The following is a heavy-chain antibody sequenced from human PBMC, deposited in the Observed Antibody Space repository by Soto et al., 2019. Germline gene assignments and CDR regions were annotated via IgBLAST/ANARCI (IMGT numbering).Heavy chain of an antibody. CDR2: IYWDDK. Sequence: QITLKESGPTLVKPTQTLTLTCTFSGFSLTTSGVGVGWIRQPPGKALEWLALIYWDDKRYSPSLKSRLTITTDTSKNQVVLTMTNMDPADTATYFCAHRTTTGTWWFDPWGQGTLVTVSS. CDR1: GFSLTTSGVG. CDR3: AHRTTTGTWWFDP. D-gene: IGHD4-17*01. V-gene: IGHV2-5*01. J-gene: IGHJ5*02.